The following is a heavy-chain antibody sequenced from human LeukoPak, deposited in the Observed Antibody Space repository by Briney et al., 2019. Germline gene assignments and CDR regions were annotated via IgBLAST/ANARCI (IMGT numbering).Heavy chain of an antibody. CDR1: GFTFSDDY. V-gene: IGHV3-11*04. J-gene: IGHJ4*02. Sequence: GGSLRLSCAASGFTFSDDYMSWIRQAPGKGLEWVSYISSSGTTIYYADSVKGRFTISRDNAKNSLYLQMNSLRAEDTAVYYCARVRDNWNYFDYWGQGTLVTVSS. CDR3: ARVRDNWNYFDY. CDR2: ISSSGTTI. D-gene: IGHD1-20*01.